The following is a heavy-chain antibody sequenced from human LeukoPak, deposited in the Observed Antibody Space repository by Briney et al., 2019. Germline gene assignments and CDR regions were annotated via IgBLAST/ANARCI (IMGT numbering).Heavy chain of an antibody. J-gene: IGHJ1*01. CDR3: AGKYYDSSGWGNFQH. CDR2: ISSSGSTI. V-gene: IGHV3-48*03. Sequence: GGSLRLSCAASGFTFSSYEMNWVRQAPGKGLEWVSYISSSGSTIYYADSVKGRFTISRDNAKNSLYLQMNSLRAEDTAVYYCAGKYYDSSGWGNFQHWGQGTLVTVSS. D-gene: IGHD3-22*01. CDR1: GFTFSSYE.